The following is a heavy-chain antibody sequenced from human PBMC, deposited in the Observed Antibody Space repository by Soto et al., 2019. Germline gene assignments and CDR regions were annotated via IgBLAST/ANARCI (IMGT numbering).Heavy chain of an antibody. CDR1: GDSVSSNSDA. Sequence: PPQTLSLTCDISGDSVSSNSDAWNWIRQSPSRGLEWLGRTYYRSKWYNDYALSLKGRITINPDTSKNHFSLQLNSVTPEDTAVYYCAREDPMPASGIFDYWGQGTLVNVSS. J-gene: IGHJ4*02. CDR2: TYYRSKWYN. V-gene: IGHV6-1*01. D-gene: IGHD2-2*01. CDR3: AREDPMPASGIFDY.